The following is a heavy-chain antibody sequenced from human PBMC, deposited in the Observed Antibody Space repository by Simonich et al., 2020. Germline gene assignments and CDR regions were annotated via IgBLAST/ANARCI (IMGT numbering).Heavy chain of an antibody. V-gene: IGHV3-48*03. J-gene: IGHJ4*02. D-gene: IGHD4-17*01. CDR1: GFTFSSYE. CDR2: ISSSGSTI. CDR3: ARHYYGDYYFDY. Sequence: GGGLVKPGGSLRLSCAASGFTFSSYEMNWVRQAPGKGLEWVSYISSSGSTIYYADSVKGRFTISRDNAKNSLYLQMNSLRAEDTAVYYCARHYYGDYYFDYWGQGTLVTVSS.